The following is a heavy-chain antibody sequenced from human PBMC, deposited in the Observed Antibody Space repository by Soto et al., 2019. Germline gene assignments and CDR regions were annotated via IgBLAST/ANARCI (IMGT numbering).Heavy chain of an antibody. Sequence: GGSLRLSCAASGFTFSSYAMSWVRQAPGKGLEWVSAISGSGGSTYYADSVKGRFTISRDNSKNTLYLQMNSLRAEDTAVYYCAKLNAANVAARVQFYYYYGMDVWGQGTTVTVSS. CDR1: GFTFSSYA. CDR3: AKLNAANVAARVQFYYYYGMDV. D-gene: IGHD6-6*01. J-gene: IGHJ6*02. V-gene: IGHV3-23*01. CDR2: ISGSGGST.